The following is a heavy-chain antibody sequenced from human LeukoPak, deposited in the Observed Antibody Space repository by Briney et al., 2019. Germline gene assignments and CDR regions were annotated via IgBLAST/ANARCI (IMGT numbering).Heavy chain of an antibody. CDR2: ISSSGSTI. CDR3: AKEGLAQQLIHIDY. Sequence: PGGSLRLSCAASGFTFSDYYMSWIRQAPGKGLEWVSYISSSGSTIYYADSVKGRFTISRDNAKNSLYLQMNSLRAEDTAVYYCAKEGLAQQLIHIDYWGQGSLVTVSS. D-gene: IGHD6-13*01. J-gene: IGHJ4*02. CDR1: GFTFSDYY. V-gene: IGHV3-11*01.